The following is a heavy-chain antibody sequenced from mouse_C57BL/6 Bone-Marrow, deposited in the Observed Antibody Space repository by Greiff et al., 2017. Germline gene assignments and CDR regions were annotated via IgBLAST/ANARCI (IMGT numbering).Heavy chain of an antibody. CDR2: IDPENGDT. V-gene: IGHV14-4*01. CDR3: TPCYYGNYGYAMDY. D-gene: IGHD2-1*01. Sequence: EVQLQQSGAELVRPGASVKLSCTASGFNIKDDYMHWVKQRPEQGLEWIGWIDPENGDTEYASKFQGKATITADTSSNTAYLQLSSLTSEDTAVYYCTPCYYGNYGYAMDYWGQGTSVTVSS. CDR1: GFNIKDDY. J-gene: IGHJ4*01.